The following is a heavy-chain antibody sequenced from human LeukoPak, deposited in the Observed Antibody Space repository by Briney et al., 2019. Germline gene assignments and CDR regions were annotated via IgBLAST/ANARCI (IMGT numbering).Heavy chain of an antibody. V-gene: IGHV6-1*01. D-gene: IGHD6-13*01. CDR1: GDSVSSNSAA. CDR2: TYYRSKWYN. J-gene: IGHJ6*03. CDR3: ARDLGLAGYSKLRYMDV. Sequence: SQTLSLTCAISGDSVSSNSAAWNWIRQSPSRGLEWLGRTYYRSKWYNDYAVSVKSRITINPDTSKNQFSLQLNSVTPEDTAVYYCARDLGLAGYSKLRYMDVWGKGTTVTVSS.